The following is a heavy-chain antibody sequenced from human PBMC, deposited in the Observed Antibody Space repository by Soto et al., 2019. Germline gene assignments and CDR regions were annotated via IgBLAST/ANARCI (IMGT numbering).Heavy chain of an antibody. D-gene: IGHD1-26*01. V-gene: IGHV3-49*05. Sequence: EVQLVESGGGLVKPGRSLRLSCTASGFTFGDYAMSWFRQAPGKGLEWVGFIRSQAYGGTTEYAASVKGRFTISRDDSESIAYLQMISLKTEDTAVYYCTSDIRASSGSYLGDAFDIWGQGTMVTVSS. J-gene: IGHJ3*02. CDR3: TSDIRASSGSYLGDAFDI. CDR1: GFTFGDYA. CDR2: IRSQAYGGTT.